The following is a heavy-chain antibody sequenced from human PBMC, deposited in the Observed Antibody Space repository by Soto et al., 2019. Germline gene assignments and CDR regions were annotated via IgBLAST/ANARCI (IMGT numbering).Heavy chain of an antibody. CDR2: IYHSGST. J-gene: IGHJ4*02. CDR1: GGSISSGGYS. Sequence: SETLSLTCAVSGGSISSGGYSWRWIRQPPGKGLEWIGYIYHSGSTYYNPSLKSRVTISVDRSKNQFSLKLSSVTAADTAVYYCARLPAHMGRLSRPVEVFDYWGQGTLVTVSS. D-gene: IGHD1-26*01. CDR3: ARLPAHMGRLSRPVEVFDY. V-gene: IGHV4-30-2*01.